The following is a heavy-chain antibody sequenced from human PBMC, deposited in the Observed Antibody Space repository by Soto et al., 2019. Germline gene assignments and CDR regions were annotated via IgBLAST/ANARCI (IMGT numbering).Heavy chain of an antibody. V-gene: IGHV3-30-3*01. D-gene: IGHD5-18*01. CDR2: ISYDGSNK. CDR1: GFTFSSYA. Sequence: QVQLVESGGGVVQPGRSLRLSCAASGFTFSSYAMHWVRQAPGKGLEWVAVISYDGSNKYYADSVKGRFTISRDNSKNTLYLQMNGLRAEVTAVYYCAGGYVDTAMVLSYWGQGTLVTVSS. J-gene: IGHJ4*02. CDR3: AGGYVDTAMVLSY.